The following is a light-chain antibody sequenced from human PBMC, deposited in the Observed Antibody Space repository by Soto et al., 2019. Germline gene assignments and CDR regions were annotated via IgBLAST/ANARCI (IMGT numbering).Light chain of an antibody. CDR2: GAS. CDR1: QSVSSSY. J-gene: IGKJ1*01. V-gene: IGKV3-20*01. Sequence: EIVLTQSPGTLSLSPGERATLSCRASQSVSSSYLAWYQQKPGPAPRLLIYGASSRATGIPDRFSGSGSGTDFTITISRLEPEDFAVYYCQQYGSSRTFGQGTKVEIK. CDR3: QQYGSSRT.